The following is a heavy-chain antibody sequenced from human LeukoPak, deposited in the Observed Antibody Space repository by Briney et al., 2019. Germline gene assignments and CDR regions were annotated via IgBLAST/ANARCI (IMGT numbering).Heavy chain of an antibody. J-gene: IGHJ1*01. CDR1: GGSISSSSYY. CDR2: IYYSGST. V-gene: IGHV4-39*01. D-gene: IGHD3-22*01. CDR3: ARLQRDSSGYYYSYFQY. Sequence: SETLSLTCTVSGGSISSSSYYWGWIRQPPGKGLEWIGSIYYSGSTYYNPFLKSRVTISVDTSKNQFSLKLSSVTAADTAVYYCARLQRDSSGYYYSYFQYWGQGTLVTVSS.